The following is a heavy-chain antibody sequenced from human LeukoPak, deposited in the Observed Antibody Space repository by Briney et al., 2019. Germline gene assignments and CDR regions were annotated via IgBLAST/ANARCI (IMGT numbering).Heavy chain of an antibody. J-gene: IGHJ4*02. CDR1: GGSISSGGYY. CDR2: IYYSGST. CDR3: GGYGSGIYYPFN. V-gene: IGHV4-31*03. D-gene: IGHD3-10*01. Sequence: PSQTLSLTCTVSGGSISSGGYYWSWIRQHPGKGLEWIGYIYYSGSTNYNPSLKSRVTMSVDTSKNQFSLKLSSVTAADTAVCYCGGYGSGIYYPFNWGLGTLVTVYS.